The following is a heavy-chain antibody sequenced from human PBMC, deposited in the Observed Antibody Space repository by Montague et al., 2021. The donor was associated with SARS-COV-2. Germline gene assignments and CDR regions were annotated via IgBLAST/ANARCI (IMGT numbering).Heavy chain of an antibody. J-gene: IGHJ6*02. D-gene: IGHD3-22*01. CDR2: IYYSGST. Sequence: SETLSLTCTVSGGSISSSSSYWGWIRQPPGMGLEWIGSIYYSGSTYYNPSLKSRLTISVDTSKNQFSLRLTSVTAADTAVYYCARDIRIPMLIVIQGYGMDVWGQGTTVTVSS. V-gene: IGHV4-39*07. CDR1: GGSISSSSSY. CDR3: ARDIRIPMLIVIQGYGMDV.